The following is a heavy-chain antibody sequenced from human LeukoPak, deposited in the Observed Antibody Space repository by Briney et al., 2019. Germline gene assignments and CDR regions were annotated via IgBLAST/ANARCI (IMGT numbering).Heavy chain of an antibody. CDR3: TTGLDIVVVPAALFQFDY. J-gene: IGHJ4*02. D-gene: IGHD2-2*03. CDR2: IKSKTDGGTT. Sequence: GGSLRLSCAASGFTYSISAMSWVRQAPGKGLEWVGRIKSKTDGGTTDYAAPVKGRFTISRDDSKNTLYLQMNSLKTEDTAVYYCTTGLDIVVVPAALFQFDYWGQGTLVTVSS. CDR1: GFTYSISA. V-gene: IGHV3-15*01.